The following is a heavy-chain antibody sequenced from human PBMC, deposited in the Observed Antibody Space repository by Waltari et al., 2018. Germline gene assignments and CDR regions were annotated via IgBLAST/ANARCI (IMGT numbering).Heavy chain of an antibody. V-gene: IGHV3-48*04. CDR3: AREGRRTGTPNWFDP. J-gene: IGHJ5*02. Sequence: EVQLVESGGGLVQPGGSLRLSCAASGFTFSSYSMNWVRKAPGKGLEWVSYISSSSSTIYYADSVKGRFTISRDNAKNSLYLQMNSLRAEDTAVYYCAREGRRTGTPNWFDPWGQGTLVTVSS. CDR1: GFTFSSYS. CDR2: ISSSSSTI. D-gene: IGHD1-7*01.